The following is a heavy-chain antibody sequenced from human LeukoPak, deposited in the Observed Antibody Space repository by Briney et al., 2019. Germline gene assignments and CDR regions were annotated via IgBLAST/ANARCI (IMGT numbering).Heavy chain of an antibody. CDR1: GFTFSSYS. CDR2: ISSSSDYI. J-gene: IGHJ6*03. D-gene: IGHD6-13*01. Sequence: GGSLRLSCAASGFTFSSYSMNWVRQAPGKGLEWVSSISSSSDYIYYADSVKGRFTISRDDAKNSLFLQMNSLRAEDTAVYYCAREMGYSSSWYMYYYMDVWGKGTTVTVSS. CDR3: AREMGYSSSWYMYYYMDV. V-gene: IGHV3-21*01.